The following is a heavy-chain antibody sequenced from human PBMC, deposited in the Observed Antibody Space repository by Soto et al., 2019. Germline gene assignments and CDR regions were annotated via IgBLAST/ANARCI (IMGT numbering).Heavy chain of an antibody. CDR2: IGSGGIT. CDR1: GLTFISYA. Sequence: GGSLRLSCAASGLTFISYAMSWVRQAPGKGLEWVSSIGSGGITAYADSVKGRFTISRDNSRNTLYLQMNSLRAEDTAVYYCANGNGRGAGSCLSYWGQGTVVTVSS. J-gene: IGHJ4*02. D-gene: IGHD2-15*01. CDR3: ANGNGRGAGSCLSY. V-gene: IGHV3-23*01.